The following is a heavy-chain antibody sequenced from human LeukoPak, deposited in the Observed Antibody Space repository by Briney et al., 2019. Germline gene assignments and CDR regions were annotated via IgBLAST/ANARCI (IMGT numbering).Heavy chain of an antibody. CDR2: TSSSSSYI. Sequence: GGSLRLSCAASGFTFSSYSMNWVRQAPGKGLEWVSSTSSSSSYIYYADSVKGRFTISRDNAKNSLYLQMNSLRAEDTAVYYCATRKRITIFGVVTAADAFDIWGQGTMVTVSS. J-gene: IGHJ3*02. CDR1: GFTFSSYS. D-gene: IGHD3-3*01. V-gene: IGHV3-21*01. CDR3: ATRKRITIFGVVTAADAFDI.